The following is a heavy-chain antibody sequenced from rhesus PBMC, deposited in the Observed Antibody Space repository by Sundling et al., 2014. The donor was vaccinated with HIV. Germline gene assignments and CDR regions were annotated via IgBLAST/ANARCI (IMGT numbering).Heavy chain of an antibody. CDR2: ISWSGDST. J-gene: IGHJ4*01. Sequence: EVQLVESGGGVVQPGGSLRLSCVASGFTFDDYAMHWVRQAPGKGLEWVSDISWSGDSTYYTDSVKGRFTISRDNAKNSLYLQMDSLRAEDTALYYCARDYNIWTGYYSAFDFWGQGVLVTVSS. CDR1: GFTFDDYA. CDR3: ARDYNIWTGYYSAFDF. D-gene: IGHD3-3*01. V-gene: IGHV3-201*01.